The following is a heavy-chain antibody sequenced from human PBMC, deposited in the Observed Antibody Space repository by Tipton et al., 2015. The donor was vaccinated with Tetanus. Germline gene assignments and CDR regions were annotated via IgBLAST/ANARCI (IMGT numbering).Heavy chain of an antibody. J-gene: IGHJ4*02. CDR2: IYESGDT. V-gene: IGHV4-39*01. Sequence: TLSLTCTVSGGSISGGRYYWSWIRQRPGKGLEWIGSIYESGDTYYIPSLKSRVTISVDTSKNQFSLNLNSMAAADTGVYYCARHQSGYFTPFDYWGQGNLVTVSS. CDR1: GGSISGGRYY. D-gene: IGHD3-3*01. CDR3: ARHQSGYFTPFDY.